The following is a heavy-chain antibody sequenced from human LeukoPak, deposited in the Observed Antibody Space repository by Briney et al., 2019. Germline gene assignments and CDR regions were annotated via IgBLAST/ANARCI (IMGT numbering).Heavy chain of an antibody. Sequence: GGSLRLSCAASGFTFSSYAMSWVRQAPGKGLEWVSAINGSGGSTYYADPVKGRLTLSRDNSKNTLYLQMNSLRAEDTAVYYCAKDAGSGIYRIKYGLDVWGKGTTVTFSS. CDR2: INGSGGST. CDR1: GFTFSSYA. CDR3: AKDAGSGIYRIKYGLDV. D-gene: IGHD3-10*01. J-gene: IGHJ6*04. V-gene: IGHV3-23*01.